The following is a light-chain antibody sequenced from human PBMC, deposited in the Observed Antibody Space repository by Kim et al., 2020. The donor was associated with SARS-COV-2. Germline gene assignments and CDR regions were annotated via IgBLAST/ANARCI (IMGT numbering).Light chain of an antibody. V-gene: IGLV3-1*01. CDR3: QAWDSSTVG. CDR1: KLGDKY. CDR2: QDS. J-gene: IGLJ2*01. Sequence: SYELTQPPSVSVSPGQTASITCSGDKLGDKYACWYQQKPGQSPVLVIYQDSKRPSGIPERFSGSNSGNTATLTISGTQAMDEAVYYCQAWDSSTVGFGGG.